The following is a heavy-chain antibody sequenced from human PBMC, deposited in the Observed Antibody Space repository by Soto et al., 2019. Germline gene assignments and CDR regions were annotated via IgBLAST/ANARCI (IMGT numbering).Heavy chain of an antibody. J-gene: IGHJ4*02. CDR2: INAGSGYT. CDR3: ASGLPGYFDY. V-gene: IGHV1-3*01. CDR1: GYTFISYA. Sequence: QVQLGQSGAEVKKPGASVKVSCKASGYTFISYAIHWVRQAPGQRLEWLGWINAGSGYTAYSEKFQGRITLTRDTSANTAYMELSSLRFEDTAVYYCASGLPGYFDYWGQGTLVTVSS. D-gene: IGHD4-17*01.